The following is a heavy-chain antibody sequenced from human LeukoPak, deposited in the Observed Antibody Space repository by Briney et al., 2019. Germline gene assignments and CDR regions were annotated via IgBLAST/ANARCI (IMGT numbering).Heavy chain of an antibody. CDR3: ARQGDGDYVDY. Sequence: WETLSLTCTVSGDSISNFFWSWIRQPPGKGLEWIGHVHYTGSSNYNPSLKSRVTISVDRSKNQFSLKVSSVTAADTAVYYCARQGDGDYVDYWGQGILVTVSS. V-gene: IGHV4-59*08. CDR2: VHYTGSS. J-gene: IGHJ4*02. CDR1: GDSISNFF. D-gene: IGHD4-17*01.